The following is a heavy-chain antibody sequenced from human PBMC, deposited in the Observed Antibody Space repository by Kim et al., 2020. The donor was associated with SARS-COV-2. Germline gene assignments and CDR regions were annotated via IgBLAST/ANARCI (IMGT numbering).Heavy chain of an antibody. CDR1: GGTFSSYA. J-gene: IGHJ4*01. Sequence: SVKVSCKASGGTFSSYAISWVRQAPGQGLEWMGGIIPIFGTANYAQKFQGRVTITADESTSTAYMELSSLRSEDTAVYYCAGGSLEYSSSSAEYYFDYWGHGTLVTVSS. D-gene: IGHD6-6*01. CDR2: IIPIFGTA. CDR3: AGGSLEYSSSSAEYYFDY. V-gene: IGHV1-69*13.